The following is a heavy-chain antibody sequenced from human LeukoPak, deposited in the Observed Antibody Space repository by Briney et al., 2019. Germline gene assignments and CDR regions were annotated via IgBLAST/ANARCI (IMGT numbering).Heavy chain of an antibody. V-gene: IGHV3-30-3*01. CDR3: VIVRGYFDSSGTDY. D-gene: IGHD3-9*01. CDR1: GFTFSNYA. CDR2: ISYDGSNT. J-gene: IGHJ4*02. Sequence: PGKSLRLSCAASGFTFSNYAMHWVRQAPGKGLEWVAVISYDGSNTYYADSMKGRFTISRDNSKNTLYVQMNSLRAEDTAVYYCVIVRGYFDSSGTDYWGQGTLVTVSS.